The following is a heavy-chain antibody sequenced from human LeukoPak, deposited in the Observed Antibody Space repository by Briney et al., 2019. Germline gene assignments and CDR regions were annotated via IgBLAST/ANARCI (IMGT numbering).Heavy chain of an antibody. V-gene: IGHV1-46*01. CDR3: ARAKYSSSSQPGGWFDP. CDR1: GYTFTSYY. Sequence: ASVMVSCKASGYTFTSYYMHWVRQAPGQGLEWMGIINPSGGSTSYAQKFQGRVTMTRDTSTGTVYMELSSLRSEDTAVYYCARAKYSSSSQPGGWFDPWGQGTLVTVSS. D-gene: IGHD6-6*01. J-gene: IGHJ5*02. CDR2: INPSGGST.